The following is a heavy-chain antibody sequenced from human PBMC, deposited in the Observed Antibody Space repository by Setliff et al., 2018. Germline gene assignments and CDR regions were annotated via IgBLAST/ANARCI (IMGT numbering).Heavy chain of an antibody. J-gene: IGHJ3*02. V-gene: IGHV1-58*02. CDR3: AISTIFGVVSPTPDAFDI. Sequence: GASVKVSCKASGYTFTSYYMQWVRQARGQRLEWIGWIVVGSGNTNYAQKFQGRVTITRDTSASTAYMELSRLRSEDTAVYYCAISTIFGVVSPTPDAFDIWGQGTMVTVSS. CDR1: GYTFTSYY. D-gene: IGHD3-3*01. CDR2: IVVGSGNT.